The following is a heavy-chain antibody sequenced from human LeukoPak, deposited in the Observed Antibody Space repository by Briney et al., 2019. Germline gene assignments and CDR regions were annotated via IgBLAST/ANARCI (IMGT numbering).Heavy chain of an antibody. Sequence: SVKVSCKASGGTFSSYAISWVRQAPGQGLEWMGGIIPIFGTANYAQKFQGRVTITTDESTSTAYMELSSLRSEDTAVYYCARDRGYYSRMLYGMDVWGQGTTVTVSS. CDR1: GGTFSSYA. CDR3: ARDRGYYSRMLYGMDV. J-gene: IGHJ6*02. D-gene: IGHD3-22*01. V-gene: IGHV1-69*05. CDR2: IIPIFGTA.